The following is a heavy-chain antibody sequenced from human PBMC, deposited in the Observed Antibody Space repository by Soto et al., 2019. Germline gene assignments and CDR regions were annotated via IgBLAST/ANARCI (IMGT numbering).Heavy chain of an antibody. CDR2: IYHSGST. Sequence: QVQLQESGPGLVKPSQTLYLTCTVSGGSITSSGSSYSWVRHHPGKGLEWIGYIYHSGSTYYNPSLKSRVIISMGTSKNQIFLKLSAVTAADTAVYYCARGWRRYCSSGICSPRGFASWGQGTLVSVSS. CDR1: GGSITSSGSS. J-gene: IGHJ4*02. CDR3: ARGWRRYCSSGICSPRGFAS. V-gene: IGHV4-31*03. D-gene: IGHD2-8*01.